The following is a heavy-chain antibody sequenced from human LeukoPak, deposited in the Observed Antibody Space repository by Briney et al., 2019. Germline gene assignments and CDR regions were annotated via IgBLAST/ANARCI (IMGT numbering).Heavy chain of an antibody. CDR3: AKVARGSMVRGADYYFDY. Sequence: GGPLRLSCAASGFTFSSYGMHWVRQAPGKGLEWVAVISYDGSNKYYADSVKGRFTISRDNSKNTLYLQMNSLRVEDTAVYYCAKVARGSMVRGADYYFDYWGQGTLVTVSS. CDR1: GFTFSSYG. J-gene: IGHJ4*02. D-gene: IGHD3-10*01. V-gene: IGHV3-30*18. CDR2: ISYDGSNK.